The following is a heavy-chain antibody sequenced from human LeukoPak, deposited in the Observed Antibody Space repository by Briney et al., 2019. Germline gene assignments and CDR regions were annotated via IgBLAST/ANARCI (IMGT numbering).Heavy chain of an antibody. CDR1: GDSISSSSYY. J-gene: IGHJ4*02. CDR2: IYYSGST. CDR3: ARVGVGARVDY. Sequence: PSETLSLTCTVSGDSISSSSYYWSWIRQPPGKGLEWIGYIYYSGSTNYNPSLKSRVTISVDTSKNQFSLKLSSVTAADTAVYYCARVGVGARVDYWGQGTLVTVSS. V-gene: IGHV4-61*01. D-gene: IGHD1-26*01.